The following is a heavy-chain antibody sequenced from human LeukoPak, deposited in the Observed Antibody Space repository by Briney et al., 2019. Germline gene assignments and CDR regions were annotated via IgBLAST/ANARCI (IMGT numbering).Heavy chain of an antibody. J-gene: IGHJ5*01. CDR1: DYSISSGYY. D-gene: IGHD6-6*01. Sequence: PSETLSLTCAVSDYSISSGYYWGWIRQPPGKGLEWIGTIYYSGSTYYNPSLKSRVTISIDTSKNQFSLELTSATAADTAMYFCARGPLTAARPAYSGAYSWFDSWGQGTLVTVSS. CDR3: ARGPLTAARPAYSGAYSWFDS. CDR2: IYYSGST. V-gene: IGHV4-38-2*01.